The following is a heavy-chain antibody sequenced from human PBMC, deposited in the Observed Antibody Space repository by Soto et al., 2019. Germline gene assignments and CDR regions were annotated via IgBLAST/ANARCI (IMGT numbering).Heavy chain of an antibody. CDR1: GFTFTSYG. J-gene: IGHJ5*02. V-gene: IGHV1-18*01. Sequence: GASVKVSSKASGFTFTSYGNSWVRQAPGQGLERMGWISAYNGNTNYAQKLQGRVTMTTDTSTSTAYMELRSLRSDDTAVYYCARDGKDIVVVVAAYAENWFDPWGQGTLVTVSS. CDR3: ARDGKDIVVVVAAYAENWFDP. CDR2: ISAYNGNT. D-gene: IGHD2-15*01.